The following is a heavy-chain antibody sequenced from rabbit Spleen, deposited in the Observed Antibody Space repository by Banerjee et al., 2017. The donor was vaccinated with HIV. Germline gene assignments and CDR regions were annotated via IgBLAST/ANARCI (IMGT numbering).Heavy chain of an antibody. D-gene: IGHD8-1*01. CDR2: IDPVFGIT. CDR3: ARDGAGGSYFAL. J-gene: IGHJ4*01. Sequence: QEQLVESGGGLVKPGASLTLICTASGFSFSSGYDMSWVRQAPGKGLEWIGYIDPVFGITYYASWVNGRFSISRENAQNTVFLQMTSLTAADTATYFCARDGAGGSYFALWGQGTLVTVS. CDR1: GFSFSSGYD. V-gene: IGHV1S45*01.